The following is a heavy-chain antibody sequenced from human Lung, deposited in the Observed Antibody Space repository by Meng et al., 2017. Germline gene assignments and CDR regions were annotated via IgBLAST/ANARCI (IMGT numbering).Heavy chain of an antibody. CDR3: ARGTPGRSYSDF. V-gene: IGHV1-18*04. D-gene: IGHD3-10*01. CDR1: DYTFTGYG. Sequence: QVHPVQSGAEVKKPGASVKVSCKSSDYTFTGYGVSWVGQAPGQGLEWMAWLGDHDGDRSHAPRFQGRVTVTADRITATSFMELRKLGYDDTAVYYCARGTPGRSYSDFWGQGTLVTVSS. J-gene: IGHJ4*02. CDR2: LGDHDGDR.